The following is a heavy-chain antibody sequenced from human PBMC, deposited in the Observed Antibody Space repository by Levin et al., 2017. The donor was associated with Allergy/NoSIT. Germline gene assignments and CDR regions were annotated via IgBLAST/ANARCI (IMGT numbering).Heavy chain of an antibody. CDR2: IVFDGNDQ. D-gene: IGHD2-15*01. J-gene: IGHJ3*01. V-gene: IGHV3-30*18. CDR1: GFQFSLYG. CDR3: AKRGYCSGNTCQSHDAIDV. Sequence: GESLKISCAASGFQFSLYGMHWVRQAPGKGLEWVALIVFDGNDQYYADSVKGRFPISRDNSKNTLYLQMSSLRENDTAIYYCAKRGYCSGNTCQSHDAIDVWGQGTLVIVSS.